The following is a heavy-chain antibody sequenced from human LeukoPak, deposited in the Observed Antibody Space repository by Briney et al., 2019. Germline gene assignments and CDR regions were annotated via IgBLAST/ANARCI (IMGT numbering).Heavy chain of an antibody. CDR1: GFTFNTYK. V-gene: IGHV3-30*04. J-gene: IGHJ4*02. Sequence: GGSLRLSCAVSGFTFNTYKMYWVRQAPGKGLEWVAVISFDGNNKSYADSVKGRFTISRDNSKNTLYLQINSLRPEDTAVYYCARDSGLTYYYGLGSFDYWGQGTLVTVSS. CDR2: ISFDGNNK. D-gene: IGHD3-10*01. CDR3: ARDSGLTYYYGLGSFDY.